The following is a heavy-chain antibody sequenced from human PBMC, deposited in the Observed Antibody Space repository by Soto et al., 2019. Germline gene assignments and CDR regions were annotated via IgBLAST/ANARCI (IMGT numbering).Heavy chain of an antibody. CDR1: GGSISNSNYY. V-gene: IGHV4-39*01. J-gene: IGHJ4*02. Sequence: SETLSLTCTVSGGSISNSNYYWGWIRQPPGKGLEWIGSIYYSGNTYHNPSLKSRVTISLDTSKNQFSLKLSSVTAADTAVYYCARLRIQLWHLDYWGQGTLVTVSS. D-gene: IGHD5-18*01. CDR3: ARLRIQLWHLDY. CDR2: IYYSGNT.